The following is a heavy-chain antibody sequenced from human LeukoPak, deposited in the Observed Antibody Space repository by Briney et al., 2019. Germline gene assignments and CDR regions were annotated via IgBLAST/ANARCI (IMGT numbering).Heavy chain of an antibody. J-gene: IGHJ4*02. CDR1: GGSISSSSSY. CDR2: IYYSGST. CDR3: ARQVGYSYGKFDY. V-gene: IGHV4-39*01. Sequence: PSETLSLTCTVSGGSISSSSSYWGWIRQPPGKGLEWVGSIYYSGSTYYNPSLKSRVTTSVDTSKNQFSLKLSSVTAADTAVYYCARQVGYSYGKFDYWGQGTLVTVSS. D-gene: IGHD5-18*01.